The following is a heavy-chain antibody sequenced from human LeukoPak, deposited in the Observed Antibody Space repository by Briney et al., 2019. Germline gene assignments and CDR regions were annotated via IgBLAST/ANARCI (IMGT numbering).Heavy chain of an antibody. Sequence: PSETLSLTCVVSGFSISSGYYWGWIRQPPGKGLECIGNIHPSGTTFFNSSLNSRVTMSIDTSKNQFSLKLTSVTAADTAVYYCAREVERRIVKWGQGILVTVSS. D-gene: IGHD1-1*01. CDR2: IHPSGTT. CDR3: AREVERRIVK. CDR1: GFSISSGYY. J-gene: IGHJ4*02. V-gene: IGHV4-38-2*02.